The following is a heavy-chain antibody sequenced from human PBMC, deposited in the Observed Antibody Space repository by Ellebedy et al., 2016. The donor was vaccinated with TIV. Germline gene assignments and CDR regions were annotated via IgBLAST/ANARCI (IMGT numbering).Heavy chain of an antibody. D-gene: IGHD6-6*01. J-gene: IGHJ4*02. V-gene: IGHV1-18*04. CDR2: ISTYNPNT. Sequence: ASVKVSCKASGYTFTNYGISWVRQAPGQGLEWMGWISTYNPNTNYAQKLQGRVTMTTDTSMSTAYMQLGSLRSDDTAVYYCAVEYDSSSGTSGLGYWGQGTLVTVSS. CDR3: AVEYDSSSGTSGLGY. CDR1: GYTFTNYG.